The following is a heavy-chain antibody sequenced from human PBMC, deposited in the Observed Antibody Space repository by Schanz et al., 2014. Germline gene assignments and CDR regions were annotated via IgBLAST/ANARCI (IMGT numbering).Heavy chain of an antibody. Sequence: QVQLVQSGSELTRPGASVKISCKNSGYTFTSYATNWVRQAPGQGLEWMGWINTNTGHPTYAQGFRGGFVFSMETSVSTAYLQISSLKTADTAVYYCARDLTFAVGYENIPHFDYWGQGTLVTVSS. CDR2: INTNTGHP. D-gene: IGHD5-12*01. J-gene: IGHJ4*02. V-gene: IGHV7-4-1*02. CDR3: ARDLTFAVGYENIPHFDY. CDR1: GYTFTSYA.